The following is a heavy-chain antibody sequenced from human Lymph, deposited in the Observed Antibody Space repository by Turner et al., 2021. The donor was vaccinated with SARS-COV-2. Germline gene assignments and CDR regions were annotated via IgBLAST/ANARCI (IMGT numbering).Heavy chain of an antibody. CDR1: GFTSDEYV. CDR2: ISWNSGSI. J-gene: IGHJ6*02. V-gene: IGHV3-9*02. Sequence: EVQLVESGGGLVQPGRSLRLSCAASGFTSDEYVMHWVRQAPGKGLEWVSGISWNSGSIGYADSVKGRFTISRDNAKNSLYLQMNSLRAEDTALYYCAKGRRFGMDVWGQGTTVTVSS. CDR3: AKGRRFGMDV.